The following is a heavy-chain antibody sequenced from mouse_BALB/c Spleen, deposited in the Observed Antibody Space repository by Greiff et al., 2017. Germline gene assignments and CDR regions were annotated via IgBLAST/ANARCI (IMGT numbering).Heavy chain of an antibody. D-gene: IGHD1-1*01. CDR3: ARHYYGSSPYFDY. J-gene: IGHJ2*01. Sequence: EVKLVESGGGLVKPGGSLKLSCAASGFTFSSYTMSWVRQTPEKRLEWVAYISNGGGSTYYPDTVKGRFTISRDNAKNTLYLQMSSLKSEDTAMYYCARHYYGSSPYFDYWGQGTTLTVSS. CDR1: GFTFSSYT. V-gene: IGHV5-12-2*01. CDR2: ISNGGGST.